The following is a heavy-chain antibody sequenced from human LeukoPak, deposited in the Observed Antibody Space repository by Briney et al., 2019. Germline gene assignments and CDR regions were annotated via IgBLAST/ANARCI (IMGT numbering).Heavy chain of an antibody. V-gene: IGHV1-24*01. CDR2: LDPEDGET. J-gene: IGHJ5*02. CDR3: TTRITGTTSFWFDP. D-gene: IGHD1-20*01. CDR1: GYTLTELS. Sequence: EASVKVSCKVSGYTLTELSMHWVRQAPGKGLEWMGGLDPEDGETIYAQKFQGRVTTTEDTSTDTLYMELSSLRSEDTAVYYCTTRITGTTSFWFDPWGQGSLVTVSS.